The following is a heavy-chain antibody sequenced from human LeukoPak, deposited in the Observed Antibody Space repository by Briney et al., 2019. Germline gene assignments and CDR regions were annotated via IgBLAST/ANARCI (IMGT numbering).Heavy chain of an antibody. CDR3: AREVSSGYQIGY. V-gene: IGHV3-74*01. D-gene: IGHD3-22*01. J-gene: IGHJ4*02. CDR2: IKDDGSTT. CDR1: GFTFGGRL. Sequence: GGSLRLSCAVSGFTFGGRLMHWVRQAPGKGLVWVALIKDDGSTTNYADSVKGRFTASRDDAKNTVYLQMSSLRAEDTAVYYCAREVSSGYQIGYWGQGTLVTVSS.